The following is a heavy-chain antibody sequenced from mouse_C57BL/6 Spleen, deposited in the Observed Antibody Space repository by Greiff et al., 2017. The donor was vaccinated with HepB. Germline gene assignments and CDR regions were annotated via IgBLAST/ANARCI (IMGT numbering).Heavy chain of an antibody. D-gene: IGHD1-1*01. CDR2: IDPSDSET. CDR1: GYTFTSYW. Sequence: QVHVKQPGAELVRPGSSVKLSCKASGYTFTSYWMHWVKQRPIQGLEWIGNIDPSDSETHYNQKFKDKATLTVDKSSSTAYMQLSSLTSEDSAVYYCAREVAKDYYAMDYWGQGTSVTVSS. J-gene: IGHJ4*01. CDR3: AREVAKDYYAMDY. V-gene: IGHV1-52*01.